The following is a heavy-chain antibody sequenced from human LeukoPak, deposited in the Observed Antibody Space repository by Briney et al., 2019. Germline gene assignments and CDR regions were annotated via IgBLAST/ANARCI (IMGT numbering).Heavy chain of an antibody. Sequence: SETLSLTCSFYGGSLSGYYWSWIRQSPGKGLEWIGSIYYSGSTYYNPSLKSRVTISVDTSKNQFSLKLSSVTAADTAVYYCARPHMVRGGIHWFDPWGQGTLVTVSS. D-gene: IGHD3-10*01. CDR1: GGSLSGYY. CDR3: ARPHMVRGGIHWFDP. J-gene: IGHJ5*02. CDR2: IYYSGST. V-gene: IGHV4-39*01.